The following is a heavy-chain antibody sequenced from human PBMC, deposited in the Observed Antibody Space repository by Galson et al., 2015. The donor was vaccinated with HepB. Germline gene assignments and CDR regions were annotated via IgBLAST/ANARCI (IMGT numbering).Heavy chain of an antibody. CDR1: GFTVSSNY. Sequence: SLRLSCAASGFTVSSNYMSWVRQASGKGLEWVSVIYSGGSTYYADSVKGRLTISRDNSKNTLYLQMNSLRAEDTAVYYCARDRDDRGFLEWFHNLNWFDPWGQGTLVTVSS. V-gene: IGHV3-66*01. J-gene: IGHJ5*02. D-gene: IGHD3-3*01. CDR3: ARDRDDRGFLEWFHNLNWFDP. CDR2: IYSGGST.